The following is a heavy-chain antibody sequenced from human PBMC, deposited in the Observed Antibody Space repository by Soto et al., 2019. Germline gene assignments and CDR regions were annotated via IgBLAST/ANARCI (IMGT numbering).Heavy chain of an antibody. Sequence: SETLSLTCAVYGGSFSGYYWSWIRQPPGKGLEWIGEINHSGSTNYNPSLKSRVTISVDTSKNQFSLKLSSVTAADTAVYYCARGPQKYSTSWYKWFDPWGQGTLVTVSS. CDR2: INHSGST. J-gene: IGHJ5*02. CDR1: GGSFSGYY. V-gene: IGHV4-34*01. CDR3: ARGPQKYSTSWYKWFDP. D-gene: IGHD6-13*01.